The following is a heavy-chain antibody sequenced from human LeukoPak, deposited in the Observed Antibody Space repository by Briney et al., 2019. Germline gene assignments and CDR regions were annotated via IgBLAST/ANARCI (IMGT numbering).Heavy chain of an antibody. J-gene: IGHJ4*02. Sequence: GASVKVSCKASVYTFTTHGINCVRQAPGQGLEWMGWISPYNGNPNHAQKFQGRLTMTTDTSTTTAYMDLRSLRSDDTAVYFCARDDHYDTSARYWGQGTLVTVSS. CDR2: ISPYNGNP. V-gene: IGHV1-18*01. CDR1: VYTFTTHG. CDR3: ARDDHYDTSARY. D-gene: IGHD3-22*01.